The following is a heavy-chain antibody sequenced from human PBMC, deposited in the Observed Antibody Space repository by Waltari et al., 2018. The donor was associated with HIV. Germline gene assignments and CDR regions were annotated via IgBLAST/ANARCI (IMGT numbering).Heavy chain of an antibody. CDR2: ISHSGST. CDR3: ARLKYYYDGSDYVSLVEDYYHQYGMDV. Sequence: VQPQQSGPGLVKPSETLPLTCPVLGAPISTSYSRCLRRPPAQVPGWIGYISHSGSTKYNPSLKSRVTISVDTSKNQFSLKVRSVTAADTAVYYCARLKYYYDGSDYVSLVEDYYHQYGMDVWGQGTTVTVSS. J-gene: IGHJ6*02. V-gene: IGHV4-59*01. CDR1: GAPISTSY. D-gene: IGHD3-22*01.